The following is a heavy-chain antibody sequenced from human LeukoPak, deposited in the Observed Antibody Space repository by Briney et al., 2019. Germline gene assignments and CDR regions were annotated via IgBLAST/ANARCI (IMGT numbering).Heavy chain of an antibody. CDR3: AKGFSYYYYYGMDV. CDR2: ISFDGKKE. D-gene: IGHD3-10*01. Sequence: GGSLRLSCAASGFTFNTYGMRWVGQAPGKGREWGAVISFDGKKEYYADTVKGRFTISRDNSKDTLYLQMNSLRVDDTAVYYCAKGFSYYYYYGMDVWGQGTTVTV. V-gene: IGHV3-30*18. J-gene: IGHJ6*02. CDR1: GFTFNTYG.